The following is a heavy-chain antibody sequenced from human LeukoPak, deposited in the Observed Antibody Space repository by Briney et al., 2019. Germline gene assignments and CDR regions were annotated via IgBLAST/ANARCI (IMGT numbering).Heavy chain of an antibody. J-gene: IGHJ4*02. CDR1: GFTFSSYW. CDR3: ARSAAGSWSIDY. Sequence: GGSLRLSCVVSGFTFSSYWMHWVRQAPGKGLVWVSRVNSDGSDTIYADSVKGRFTISRDNAKNTLFVQMNSLRVEDTAIYHCARSAAGSWSIDYWGQGTRVPVSS. D-gene: IGHD6-13*01. V-gene: IGHV3-74*01. CDR2: VNSDGSDT.